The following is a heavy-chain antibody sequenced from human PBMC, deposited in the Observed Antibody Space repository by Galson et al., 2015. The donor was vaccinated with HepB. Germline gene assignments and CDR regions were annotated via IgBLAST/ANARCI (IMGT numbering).Heavy chain of an antibody. CDR3: ARTGRGLYSFDS. D-gene: IGHD3-16*01. Sequence: SLRLSCAASGFTFSGYSMNWVRQAPGRGLEWLSYITGDSGTIYYADSVKGRITISRDNAENSLYLQMNSLTAGDTALYYCARTGRGLYSFDSWGQGTLVTVSS. CDR2: ITGDSGTI. V-gene: IGHV3-48*04. J-gene: IGHJ4*02. CDR1: GFTFSGYS.